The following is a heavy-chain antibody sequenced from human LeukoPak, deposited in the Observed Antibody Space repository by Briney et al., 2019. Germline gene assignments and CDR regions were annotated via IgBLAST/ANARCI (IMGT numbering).Heavy chain of an antibody. CDR3: ARAPGYRSFLDY. Sequence: GGSLRLSCAASGFTFSSYSMNWVRQAPGKGLEGVSSISSSSTYIYYADSVKGRFTISRDNAKNSLYLQMNSLRAEDTAVYYCARAPGYRSFLDYWGQGTLVIVSS. CDR2: ISSSSTYI. D-gene: IGHD6-13*01. J-gene: IGHJ4*02. CDR1: GFTFSSYS. V-gene: IGHV3-21*01.